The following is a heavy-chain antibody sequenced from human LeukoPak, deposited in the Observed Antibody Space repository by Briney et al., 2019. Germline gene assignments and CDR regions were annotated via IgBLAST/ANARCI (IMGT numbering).Heavy chain of an antibody. D-gene: IGHD3-22*01. V-gene: IGHV4-39*02. Sequence: SETLSLTCTVSGGSISGSSYYWGWIRQPPGKGLEWIGSIYYSGSTYYNPSLKSRVTISVDTSKNQFSLKLNSVTATDTAVYYCARAWYDSSGYPYFDYWGQGTLVTVSS. CDR2: IYYSGST. CDR1: GGSISGSSYY. CDR3: ARAWYDSSGYPYFDY. J-gene: IGHJ4*02.